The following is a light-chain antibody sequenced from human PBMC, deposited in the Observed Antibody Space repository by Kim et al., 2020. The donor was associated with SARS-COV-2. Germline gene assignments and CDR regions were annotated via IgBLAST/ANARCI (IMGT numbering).Light chain of an antibody. V-gene: IGKV1-27*01. Sequence: ASVGDRVTITCRASQGISNYLAWYQQKPGKAPNLLIYGASTLQSGVPSRFRGSGSGTDFTLTISSLQPEDVATYYCQKYSSAPWTFGQGTKVDIK. CDR1: QGISNY. J-gene: IGKJ1*01. CDR3: QKYSSAPWT. CDR2: GAS.